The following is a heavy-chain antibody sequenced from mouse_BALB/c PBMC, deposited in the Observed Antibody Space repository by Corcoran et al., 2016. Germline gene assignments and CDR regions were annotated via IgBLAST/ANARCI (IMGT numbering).Heavy chain of an antibody. CDR2: INTYTGEP. J-gene: IGHJ3*01. CDR3: AREGFPAY. V-gene: IGHV9-3-1*01. CDR1: GYTFTNYG. Sequence: QIQLVQSGPELKKPGETVKISCKASGYTFTNYGMNWVKQAPGKGLKWMGWINTYTGEPTYADDVKGRFAFSLETSASTAYLQINNLKNEDTATYFCAREGFPAYWGQGTLVTVSA.